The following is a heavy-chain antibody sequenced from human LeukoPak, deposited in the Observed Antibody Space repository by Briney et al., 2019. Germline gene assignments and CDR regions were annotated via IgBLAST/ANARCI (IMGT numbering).Heavy chain of an antibody. Sequence: SETLSLTCTVSGGSISSGDYYWSWIRQPPGKGLEWIGYIYYSGSTYYNPSLKSRVTISVDTSKNQFSLKLSSVTAAHTAVYYCARTKNYYGSGGNVWGQGTLVTVSS. J-gene: IGHJ4*02. CDR1: GGSISSGDYY. V-gene: IGHV4-30-4*01. D-gene: IGHD3-10*01. CDR2: IYYSGST. CDR3: ARTKNYYGSGGNV.